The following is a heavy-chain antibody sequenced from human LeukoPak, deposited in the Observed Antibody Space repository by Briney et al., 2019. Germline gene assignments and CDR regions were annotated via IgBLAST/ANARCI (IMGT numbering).Heavy chain of an antibody. CDR3: TRERDGGPEN. J-gene: IGHJ4*02. D-gene: IGHD4-23*01. CDR1: GFTFSNAW. V-gene: IGHV3-15*01. CDR2: IQSKTDAT. Sequence: GGSLRLSCAASGFTFSNAWMSWVRQAPGKGLEWVGRIQSKTDATVYAAPVKGSFTLSRDDSKSMLYLQMNSLKSEDTAVYYCTRERDGGPENWGQGTLVTVSS.